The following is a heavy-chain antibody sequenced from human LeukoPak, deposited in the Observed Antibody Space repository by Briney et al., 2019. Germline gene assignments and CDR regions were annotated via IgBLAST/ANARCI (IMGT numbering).Heavy chain of an antibody. CDR1: GGSISSGSYY. V-gene: IGHV4-61*02. CDR2: IYTSGST. Sequence: SETLSLTCTVSGGSISSGSYYWSWIRQPAGKGLEWIGRIYTSGSTNYNPSLKSRVTISVDTSKNQFSLKLSSVTAADTAVYYCAREMATDRFDYWGQGTLVTVSS. CDR3: AREMATDRFDY. J-gene: IGHJ4*02. D-gene: IGHD5-24*01.